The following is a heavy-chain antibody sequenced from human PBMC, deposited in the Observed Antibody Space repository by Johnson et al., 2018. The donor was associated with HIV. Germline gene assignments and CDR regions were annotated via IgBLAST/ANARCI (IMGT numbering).Heavy chain of an antibody. CDR3: ARDGSTSCSDCFDAFDI. CDR2: ISYDGSNK. J-gene: IGHJ3*02. CDR1: GFTFNSYA. D-gene: IGHD2-2*01. V-gene: IGHV3-30-3*01. Sequence: QVQLVESGGGLVQPGGSLRLSCAASGFTFNSYAMHWVRQAPGKGLEWVSVISYDGSNKYHADSVKGRFTISRDNSKNTLYLQMNSLRAEDTAVYYCARDGSTSCSDCFDAFDIWGRGTMVTVSS.